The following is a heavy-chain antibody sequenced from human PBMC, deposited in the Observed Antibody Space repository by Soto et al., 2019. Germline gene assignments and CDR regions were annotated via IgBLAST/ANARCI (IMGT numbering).Heavy chain of an antibody. CDR3: ARSSLREVPAALIYYYYYGMDV. D-gene: IGHD2-2*01. V-gene: IGHV4-34*01. CDR1: GGSFCGYY. Sequence: SETLSLTCAVYGGSFCGYYWSWIRQPPGKGLEWIGEINHSGSTNYNPSLKSRVTISVDTSKNQFSLKLSSVTAADTAVYYCARSSLREVPAALIYYYYYGMDVWGQGTTVTVSS. CDR2: INHSGST. J-gene: IGHJ6*02.